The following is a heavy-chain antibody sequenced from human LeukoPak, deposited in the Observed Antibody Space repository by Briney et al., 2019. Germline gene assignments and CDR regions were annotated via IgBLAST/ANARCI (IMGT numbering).Heavy chain of an antibody. CDR2: ISGSGGST. Sequence: PGGSLRLSCAASGSTFSNYAMSWVRQAPGKGLEWVSAISGSGGSTYYADSVKGRFTISTDNSKNTLYLQMNSLRAEDTAVYYCAKDGEYCSSTSCSLDYWGQGTLVTVSS. J-gene: IGHJ4*02. D-gene: IGHD2-2*01. V-gene: IGHV3-23*01. CDR1: GSTFSNYA. CDR3: AKDGEYCSSTSCSLDY.